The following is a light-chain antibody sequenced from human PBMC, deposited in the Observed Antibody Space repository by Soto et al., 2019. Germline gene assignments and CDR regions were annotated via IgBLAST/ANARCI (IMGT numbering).Light chain of an antibody. CDR1: QSSSSW. J-gene: IGKJ5*01. CDR2: KAS. Sequence: SPSSLLPSVICSSTITFLASQSSSSWLAWYQQKPGKNPKLLIYKASSIESRVPSRFSGSGSGTDVTLTIGSRQPQDVAAYYCQQSFDSSSITFGQGTRLE. V-gene: IGKV1-5*03. CDR3: QQSFDSSSIT.